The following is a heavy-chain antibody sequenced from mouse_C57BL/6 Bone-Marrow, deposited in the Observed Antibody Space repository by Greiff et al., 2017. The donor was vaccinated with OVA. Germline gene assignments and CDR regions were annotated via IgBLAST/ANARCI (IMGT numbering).Heavy chain of an antibody. CDR2: IWSGGST. CDR3: ARGLRLPIYYAMDY. Sequence: QVQLQQSGPGLVQPSQSLSITCTVSGFSLTSYGVHWVRQSPGKGLEWLGVIWSGGSTDYNAAFISRLSISKDNYKSQVFFKMNSLQADDTARYYCARGLRLPIYYAMDYWGQGTSVTVSS. J-gene: IGHJ4*01. D-gene: IGHD3-2*02. V-gene: IGHV2-2*01. CDR1: GFSLTSYG.